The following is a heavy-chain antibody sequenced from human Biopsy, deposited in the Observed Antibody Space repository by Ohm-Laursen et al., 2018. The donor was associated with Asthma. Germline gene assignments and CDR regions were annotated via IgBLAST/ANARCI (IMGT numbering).Heavy chain of an antibody. J-gene: IGHJ3*01. CDR1: GYNFISFA. Sequence: ATVKISCKASGYNFISFAIHWVHQAPGQRLEWMGWVNTGNGDTKYSQKFQGRVTITRDTSASTAYMELRSLRSEDTATYYCARTYYDFLTGQVKNVFGVWGQGTMVTVSS. V-gene: IGHV1-3*04. CDR3: ARTYYDFLTGQVKNVFGV. CDR2: VNTGNGDT. D-gene: IGHD3-9*01.